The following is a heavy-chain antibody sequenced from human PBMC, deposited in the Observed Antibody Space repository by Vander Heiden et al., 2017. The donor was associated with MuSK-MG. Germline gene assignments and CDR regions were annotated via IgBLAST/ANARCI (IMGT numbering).Heavy chain of an antibody. D-gene: IGHD1-26*01. CDR2: IFPILNKS. CDR1: GGTFSTDG. V-gene: IGHV1-69*10. CDR3: ARDRTASGNHHRPYYYMDV. J-gene: IGHJ6*03. Sequence: QVHLVQSGAEVREPGSSVKVSCKASGGTFSTDGIVWVRQAPGQGLEWMGGIFPILNKSHYGQNFQGRVTITADKSTSTAYMEVTGLRSEDTAVYYCARDRTASGNHHRPYYYMDVWGKGTAVIVSS.